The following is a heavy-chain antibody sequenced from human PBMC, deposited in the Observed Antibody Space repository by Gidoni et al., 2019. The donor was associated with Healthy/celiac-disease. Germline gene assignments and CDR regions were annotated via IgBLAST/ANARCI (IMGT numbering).Heavy chain of an antibody. Sequence: QVQLQESGPGLVKPSQTLSLPCTVSGGPISSGGYYWSWIRQHPGKGLEWIGYIYYSGSTYYNPSLKSRVTISVDTSKNQFSLKLSSVTAADTAVYYCARVLDSSGWYEWFDPWGQGTLVTVSS. D-gene: IGHD6-19*01. CDR2: IYYSGST. V-gene: IGHV4-31*03. CDR1: GGPISSGGYY. J-gene: IGHJ5*02. CDR3: ARVLDSSGWYEWFDP.